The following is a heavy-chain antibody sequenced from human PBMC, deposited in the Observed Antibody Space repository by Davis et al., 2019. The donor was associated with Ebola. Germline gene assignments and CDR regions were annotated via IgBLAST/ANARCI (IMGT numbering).Heavy chain of an antibody. Sequence: GESLKISCKASGYSFTSGWIGWVRQMPGKGLERMAIISPGDSDTRYSPSFQGRVTMSVDKSISTAYLQWSSLEASDTAMYYCAGQPGAGWFDPWGQGTLVIVSS. CDR3: AGQPGAGWFDP. V-gene: IGHV5-51*01. CDR2: ISPGDSDT. J-gene: IGHJ5*02. CDR1: GYSFTSGW. D-gene: IGHD7-27*01.